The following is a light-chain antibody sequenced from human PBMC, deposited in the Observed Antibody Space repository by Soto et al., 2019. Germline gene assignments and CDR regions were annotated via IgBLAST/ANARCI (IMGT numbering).Light chain of an antibody. CDR3: QQYSIYWNT. J-gene: IGKJ2*01. Sequence: GDGVTITCRVSQSISTWLAWYQQKPGKAPKLLIYDASTLESGVPSRFSGSGSGTEFTLTISSLQPDDFATYYCQQYSIYWNTFGQGTKLEIK. CDR1: QSISTW. CDR2: DAS. V-gene: IGKV1-5*01.